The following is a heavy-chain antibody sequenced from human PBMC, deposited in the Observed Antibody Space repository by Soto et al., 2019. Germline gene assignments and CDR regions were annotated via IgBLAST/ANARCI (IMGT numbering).Heavy chain of an antibody. Sequence: EVQLVESGGGLVQPGGSLRLSCAASGFTLSSYSMNWVRQAPGKGLEWGSYISSSSATIYYADSVKGRFTISRDNAKNSLNLQMNSLRDEDTAVYYCARESDLYNWFDPWGQGTLVTVSS. CDR2: ISSSSATI. V-gene: IGHV3-48*02. CDR1: GFTLSSYS. CDR3: ARESDLYNWFDP. J-gene: IGHJ5*02.